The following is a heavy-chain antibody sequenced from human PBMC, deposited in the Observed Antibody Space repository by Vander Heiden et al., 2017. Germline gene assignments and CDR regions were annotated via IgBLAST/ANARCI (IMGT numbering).Heavy chain of an antibody. Sequence: EVQLLQSGGGLVQPGGSLRLSCAASGFTLSSEAMSWVRQAPGKGLQWVATIGSSGGSTFYADSVKGRFTISRDDSKNTLYLQMTSLRAEDTALYYCAKDWGIRVGATDYWGQGTLVTVSS. CDR1: GFTLSSEA. D-gene: IGHD1-26*01. CDR3: AKDWGIRVGATDY. V-gene: IGHV3-23*01. J-gene: IGHJ4*02. CDR2: IGSSGGST.